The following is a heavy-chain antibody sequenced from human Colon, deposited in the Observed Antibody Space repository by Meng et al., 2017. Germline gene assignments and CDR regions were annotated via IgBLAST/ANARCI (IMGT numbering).Heavy chain of an antibody. D-gene: IGHD3-22*01. Sequence: GGSLRLSCAASGFTLRNCAMSWVRQAPGQGLEWVSTITIHDYFTNYADPVRGRFTISRDNSKNSLTLQVDSLRTEDTAVYYCAKKTVGSGCQPYDSWGQGTLVTVSS. CDR2: ITIHDYFT. CDR3: AKKTVGSGCQPYDS. V-gene: IGHV3-23*01. CDR1: GFTLRNCA. J-gene: IGHJ4*02.